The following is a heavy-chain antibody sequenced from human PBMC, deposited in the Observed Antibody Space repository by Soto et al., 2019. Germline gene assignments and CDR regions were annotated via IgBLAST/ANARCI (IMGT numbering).Heavy chain of an antibody. D-gene: IGHD2-8*01. J-gene: IGHJ3*02. CDR2: ISAYNGNT. Sequence: QVQLVQSGAEVKKPGASVKVSCKASGYTFTSYGISWVRQAPGRGLEWMGWISAYNGNTNYAQKLQGRVTMTTDTSTSTAYMVLRSLRSDDTAVYYCARGKGYCTNGVCHDAFDIWGQGTMVTVSS. CDR1: GYTFTSYG. CDR3: ARGKGYCTNGVCHDAFDI. V-gene: IGHV1-18*01.